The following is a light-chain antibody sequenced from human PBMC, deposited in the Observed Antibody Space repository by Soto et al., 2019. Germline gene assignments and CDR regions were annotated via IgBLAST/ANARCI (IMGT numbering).Light chain of an antibody. V-gene: IGLV2-8*01. CDR3: KSYAGSNTYV. Sequence: QSALTQPPSASGSPGQSVTISCTGTKNDIVVYDFVSWYQHHPGKAPRLIIYEVVQRPSVVPDRFSGSKSGNTASLTVSGLQAADEADYFCKSYAGSNTYVFGSGTKVTVL. J-gene: IGLJ1*01. CDR1: KNDIVVYDF. CDR2: EVV.